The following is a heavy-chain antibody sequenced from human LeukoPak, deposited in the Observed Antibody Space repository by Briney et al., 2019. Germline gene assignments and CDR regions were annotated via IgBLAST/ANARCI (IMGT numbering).Heavy chain of an antibody. J-gene: IGHJ4*02. CDR1: GYSISTLAN. CDR2: IYHGGST. D-gene: IGHD3-22*01. CDR3: AREKALIDHYDFTGYDWEY. V-gene: IGHV4-38-2*02. Sequence: KPSETLSLTCTVSGYSISTLANWGWIRQSPGKGLEWVASIYHGGSTYYNPSLRGRVTISMDTSKNQISLKLTSVTAADTAVYYCAREKALIDHYDFTGYDWEYWGQGSLVIVSS.